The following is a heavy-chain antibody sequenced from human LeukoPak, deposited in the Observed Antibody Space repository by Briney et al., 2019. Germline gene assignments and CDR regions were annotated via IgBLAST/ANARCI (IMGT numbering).Heavy chain of an antibody. Sequence: EASVKLSCAASGYTFTSYGISWVRQAPGQGLEWVAWINAYDGNTNYAHTLQGRVTITTDTSTSTVYMELRSLRSDDTAVYYCAREPAGRYGYYYYYGMDGWGQETMVTVSS. CDR2: INAYDGNT. CDR1: GYTFTSYG. V-gene: IGHV1-18*01. CDR3: AREPAGRYGYYYYYGMDG. D-gene: IGHD3-10*01. J-gene: IGHJ6*02.